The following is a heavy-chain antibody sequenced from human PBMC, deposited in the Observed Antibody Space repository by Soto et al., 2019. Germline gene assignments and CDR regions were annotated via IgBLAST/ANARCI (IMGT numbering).Heavy chain of an antibody. CDR1: GFTFSSYG. Sequence: GGSLRLSCAASGFTFSSYGMHWVRQAKGKGLEWVAVISYDGSNKYYADSVKGRFTISRDNSKNTLYLQMNSLRAEDTAVYYRGKNREGLVACFDIWGQGNKVTVSS. CDR2: ISYDGSNK. V-gene: IGHV3-30*18. CDR3: GKNREGLVACFDI. D-gene: IGHD1-26*01. J-gene: IGHJ3*02.